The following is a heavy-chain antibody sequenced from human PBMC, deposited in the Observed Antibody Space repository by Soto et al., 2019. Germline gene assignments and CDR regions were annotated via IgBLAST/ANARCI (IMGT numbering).Heavy chain of an antibody. D-gene: IGHD3-22*01. CDR3: ARERMRDSSGYYYGLDY. V-gene: IGHV4-31*03. J-gene: IGHJ4*02. CDR2: IYYSGST. CDR1: GGSISSGGYY. Sequence: SETLSLTCTVSGGSISSGGYYWSWIRQHPGKGLEWIGYIYYSGSTYYNPSLKSRVTISVDTSKNQFSLKLSSVTAADTAVYYCARERMRDSSGYYYGLDYWGQGTLVT.